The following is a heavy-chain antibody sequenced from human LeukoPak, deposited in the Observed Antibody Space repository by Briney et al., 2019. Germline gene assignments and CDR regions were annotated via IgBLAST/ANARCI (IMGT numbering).Heavy chain of an antibody. J-gene: IGHJ4*02. CDR1: GGSFSGYY. CDR3: ARGPTLYGDHDHFDY. CDR2: INHSGST. V-gene: IGHV4-34*01. D-gene: IGHD4-17*01. Sequence: PSETLSLTCAVYGGSFSGYYWSWIRQPPGKGLEWIGEINHSGSTNYNPSLKSRVTISVDTSKNQFSLKLSSVTAADTAVYYCARGPTLYGDHDHFDYWGQGTLVTVSS.